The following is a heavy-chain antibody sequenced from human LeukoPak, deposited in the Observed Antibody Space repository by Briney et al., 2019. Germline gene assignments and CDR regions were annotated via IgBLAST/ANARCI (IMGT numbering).Heavy chain of an antibody. CDR2: IYYSGST. V-gene: IGHV4-61*01. J-gene: IGHJ4*02. D-gene: IGHD6-13*01. Sequence: SETLSLTCTVSGGSVSSGSYYWSRIRQPPGKGLEWIGYIYYSGSTNYNPSLKSRVTISVDTSKTQFSLKLSSVTAADTAVYYCARQSSSGYGAFDYWGQGTLVTVSS. CDR3: ARQSSSGYGAFDY. CDR1: GGSVSSGSYY.